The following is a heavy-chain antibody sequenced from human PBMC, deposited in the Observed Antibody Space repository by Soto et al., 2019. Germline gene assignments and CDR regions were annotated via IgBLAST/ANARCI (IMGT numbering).Heavy chain of an antibody. D-gene: IGHD2-8*01. CDR3: EREVCHMDV. V-gene: IGHV1-18*04. J-gene: IGHJ6*02. CDR1: GYTFTTYG. CDR2: VSPYNGDT. Sequence: QVQLVQSGAEVKKPGASVKVSCKASGYTFTTYGINWVRQAPGQGLEWMGWVSPYNGDTTYAQKVQGRVTMTTDTSTRTAYLELRSLRSDDTAVYYCEREVCHMDVWGQGTTVTVSS.